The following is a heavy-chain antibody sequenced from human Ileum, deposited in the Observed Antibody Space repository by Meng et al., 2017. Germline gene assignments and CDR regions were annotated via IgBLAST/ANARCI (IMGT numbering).Heavy chain of an antibody. J-gene: IGHJ4*02. CDR1: GFTFSSYA. CDR3: ARELKNRNSFDY. CDR2: IRSGGSTI. Sequence: GESLKISCAASGFTFSSYAVNWVRQAPGKGLEWLSYIRSGGSTIYYADSVKGRFTISRDNAKNSLYLEMNSLRAEDTAIYYCARELKNRNSFDYWGQGVLVTVSS. V-gene: IGHV3-48*03. D-gene: IGHD2/OR15-2a*01.